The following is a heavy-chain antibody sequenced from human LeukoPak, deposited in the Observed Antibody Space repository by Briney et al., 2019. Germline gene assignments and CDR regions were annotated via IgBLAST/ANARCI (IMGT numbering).Heavy chain of an antibody. CDR1: GFTVTSHY. CDR3: ARDPFDNSVHY. Sequence: GGSLRLSCEVSGFTVTSHYMSWVRQAPGKGLEWDSLIYSIAGGGYTYYTDSVKGRFTFSRDNSKNTLFLQMNSLRVEDTAVYYCARDPFDNSVHYWGQGTLVTVSS. CDR2: IYSIAGGGYT. V-gene: IGHV3-66*01. J-gene: IGHJ4*02. D-gene: IGHD3-22*01.